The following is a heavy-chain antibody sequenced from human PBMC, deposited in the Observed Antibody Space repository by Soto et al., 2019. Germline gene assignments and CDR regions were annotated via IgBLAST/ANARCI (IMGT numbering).Heavy chain of an antibody. CDR2: IDYSGST. Sequence: QLHMQESGPGPVKPSETLSLTCTVSGDSISSSGYYWAWIRQPPGKGLEWIGNIDYSGSTYYNPSLKSRVAFSVDTSKNQFSLKVTYVTAADTAVYYCARNVSVSGFEYYFDQWGQGTLVTVSS. J-gene: IGHJ4*02. CDR3: ARNVSVSGFEYYFDQ. D-gene: IGHD5-12*01. CDR1: GDSISSSGYY. V-gene: IGHV4-39*01.